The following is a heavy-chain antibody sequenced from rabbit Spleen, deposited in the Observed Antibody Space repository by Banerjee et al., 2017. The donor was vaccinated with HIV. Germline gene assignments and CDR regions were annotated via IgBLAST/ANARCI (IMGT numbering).Heavy chain of an antibody. V-gene: IGHV1S40*01. CDR3: ARDTGSSFSTYGMDL. CDR2: IDSGSRDFT. J-gene: IGHJ6*01. D-gene: IGHD8-1*01. CDR1: GFSLSTYN. Sequence: QSLEESGGGLVQPEGSLTLTCTASGFSLSTYNMIWVRQAPGKGLEWIACIDSGSRDFTYYASWAKGRFTISKTSSTTVTLQMTSLTVADTAIYFCARDTGSSFSTYGMDLWGQGTLVTVS.